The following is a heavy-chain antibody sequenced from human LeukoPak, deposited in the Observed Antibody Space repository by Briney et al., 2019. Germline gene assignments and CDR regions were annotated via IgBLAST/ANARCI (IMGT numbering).Heavy chain of an antibody. CDR3: ARMQGYAYSDY. D-gene: IGHD1-1*01. CDR2: IIPFYETT. Sequence: GASVKVSCKASGGTLKNYAVNWVRQAPGQGLEWMGGIIPFYETTNFAQKFQSRVTITADETTSTVYMVLSTLRSEDTAVYYCARMQGYAYSDYWGQGTLVTVSP. J-gene: IGHJ4*02. V-gene: IGHV1-69*13. CDR1: GGTLKNYA.